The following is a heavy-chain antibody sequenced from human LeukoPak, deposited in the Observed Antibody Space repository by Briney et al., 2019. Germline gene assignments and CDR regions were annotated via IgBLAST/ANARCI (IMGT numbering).Heavy chain of an antibody. D-gene: IGHD3-22*01. CDR2: IHYSGST. CDR1: GGSISSYY. V-gene: IGHV4-59*08. J-gene: IGHJ5*02. CDR3: ARHTSYYDSTGYYYGGDWFDP. Sequence: SETLSLTCTVSGGSISSYYWSWIRQPPGKGLEWIGHIHYSGSTKYNPSLKSRVAISVDASKNQFSLKLSSVTAADTAVYYCARHTSYYDSTGYYYGGDWFDPWGQGTLVTVSS.